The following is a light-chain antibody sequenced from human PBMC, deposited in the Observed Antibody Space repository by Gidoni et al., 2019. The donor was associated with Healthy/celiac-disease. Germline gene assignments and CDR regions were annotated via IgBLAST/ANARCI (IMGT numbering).Light chain of an antibody. CDR3: QQYGSSPT. CDR2: GAS. Sequence: EIVFTQSPGTLSLSPGERATLSCRASQSVSSSYLAWYQQKPGQAPRLLIYGASSRATGIPDRFSGSGSGTDFTLTISRLEPEDFAVYYCQQYGSSPTFVGGSKVEIK. CDR1: QSVSSSY. J-gene: IGKJ4*01. V-gene: IGKV3-20*01.